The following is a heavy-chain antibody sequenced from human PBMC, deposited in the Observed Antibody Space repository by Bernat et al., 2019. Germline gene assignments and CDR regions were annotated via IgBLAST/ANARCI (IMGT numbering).Heavy chain of an antibody. D-gene: IGHD4-17*01. V-gene: IGHV4-61*01. CDR1: GGSVSSGSYY. J-gene: IGHJ4*02. CDR2: IYYSGST. CDR3: ARDRRDYGDYWYYFDY. Sequence: QVQLQESGPGLVKPSETLSLTCTVPGGSVSSGSYYWSWIRQPPGKGLEWIGYIYYSGSTNYNPALQSRVTISVDTSKNQFSLKLSSVTAADTAVYYCARDRRDYGDYWYYFDYWGQGTLVTVSS.